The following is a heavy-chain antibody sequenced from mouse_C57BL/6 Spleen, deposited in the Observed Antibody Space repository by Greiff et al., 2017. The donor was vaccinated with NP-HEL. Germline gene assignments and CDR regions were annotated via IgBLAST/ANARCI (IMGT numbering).Heavy chain of an antibody. V-gene: IGHV1-26*01. J-gene: IGHJ3*01. CDR3: ARRGDYYGSRRAWFAY. CDR1: GYTFTDYY. CDR2: INPNNGGT. D-gene: IGHD1-1*01. Sequence: EVQLQQSGPELVKPGASVKISCKASGYTFTDYYMNWVKQSHGKSLEWIGDINPNNGGTSYNQKFKGKATLTVDKSSSTAYMELRSLTSEDFAVYYCARRGDYYGSRRAWFAYWGQGTLVTVSA.